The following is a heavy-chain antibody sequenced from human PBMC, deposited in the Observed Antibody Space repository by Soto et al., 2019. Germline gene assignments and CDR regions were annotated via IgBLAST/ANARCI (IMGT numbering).Heavy chain of an antibody. J-gene: IGHJ4*02. CDR1: GGSISSGGYY. D-gene: IGHD3-10*01. V-gene: IGHV4-31*03. CDR3: AREQGKIGYFDY. CDR2: IYYSGST. Sequence: SETLSLTCTVSGGSISSGGYYWSWIRQHPGKGLEWIGYIYYSGSTYYNPSLKSRVTISVDTSKNQFSLKLSSVTAADTAVYYCAREQGKIGYFDYWGQGTLVTVSS.